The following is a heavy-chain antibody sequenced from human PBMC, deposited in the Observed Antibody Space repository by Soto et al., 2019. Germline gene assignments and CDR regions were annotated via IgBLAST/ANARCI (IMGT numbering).Heavy chain of an antibody. CDR1: GFAFSIYA. Sequence: GGSLRLSCAASGFAFSIYAMSWVRQAPGKGLEWVSAISVSGGSTYYADSVKGRFTISRDNSKNTLYLQMNSLRAEDTAVYYCAKVGPWWITEYYAGMDDWGKGTTVTVSX. CDR2: ISVSGGST. D-gene: IGHD2-8*02. CDR3: AKVGPWWITEYYAGMDD. J-gene: IGHJ6*04. V-gene: IGHV3-23*01.